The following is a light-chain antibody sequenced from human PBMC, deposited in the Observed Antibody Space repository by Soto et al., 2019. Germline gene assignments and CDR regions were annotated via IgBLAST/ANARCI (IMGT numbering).Light chain of an antibody. V-gene: IGKV3-20*01. J-gene: IGKJ1*01. Sequence: IVLTQAPGTLSLSPGERATLSCCPSQSVSNRYLAWYQQKPGQAPRLLIYGASSRATGIPDRFSGSGSGTDFTLTISRLEPEDFAVYYCQQYGSSSWTFGQGTKVDIK. CDR2: GAS. CDR3: QQYGSSSWT. CDR1: QSVSNRY.